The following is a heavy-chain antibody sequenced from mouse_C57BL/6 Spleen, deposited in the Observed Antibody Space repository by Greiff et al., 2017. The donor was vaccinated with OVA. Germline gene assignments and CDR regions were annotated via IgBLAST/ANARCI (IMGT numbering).Heavy chain of an antibody. CDR1: GYTFTSYW. J-gene: IGHJ2*01. V-gene: IGHV1-55*01. CDR2: IYPGRGST. CDR3: ATSFITTVVADDY. Sequence: QVQLQQPGAELVKPGASVTMSCKASGYTFTSYWITWVKQRPGHGLEWIGDIYPGRGSTNYNAKFKSKATLTVDTSSSTAYMQLSSLTSEDSAVYYWATSFITTVVADDYWGQGTTLTVSS. D-gene: IGHD1-1*01.